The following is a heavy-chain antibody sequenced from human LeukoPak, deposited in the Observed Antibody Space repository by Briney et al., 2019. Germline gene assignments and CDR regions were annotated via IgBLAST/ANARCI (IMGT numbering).Heavy chain of an antibody. V-gene: IGHV4-59*01. CDR3: GRGSPIVNQ. CDR2: VHFSGTT. Sequence: SETLSLTCTVSGDSISNSYWSWIRQPPGKGLEWIGYVHFSGTTHYNPSLDSRVTMSIDASKNQFSLSLNSVTAADTAVYFCGRGSPIVNQWGRGILVTVSS. J-gene: IGHJ4*02. CDR1: GDSISNSY. D-gene: IGHD1-14*01.